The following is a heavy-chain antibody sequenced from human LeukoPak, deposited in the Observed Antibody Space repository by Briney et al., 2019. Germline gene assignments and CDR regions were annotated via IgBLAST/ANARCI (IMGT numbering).Heavy chain of an antibody. Sequence: SETLSLTCAVSGVSMGSGGYYWSWLRQPPGKGLEWIGYIYYSGSTNFNPSLKSRVTISVDTSKNQFSLRLNSVTAADTAVYYCARHEYCSGGRCFHYGLDVWGQGTTVTVS. D-gene: IGHD2-15*01. CDR1: GVSMGSGGYY. V-gene: IGHV4-61*08. J-gene: IGHJ6*02. CDR2: IYYSGST. CDR3: ARHEYCSGGRCFHYGLDV.